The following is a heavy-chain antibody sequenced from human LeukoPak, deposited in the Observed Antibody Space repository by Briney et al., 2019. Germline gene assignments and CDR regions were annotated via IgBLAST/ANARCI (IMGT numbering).Heavy chain of an antibody. Sequence: GGSLRLSCATSGFIFSTYALSWVRQAPGKGLEWASSISGSGGSTYHADSVKGRFTISRDSSKNTLYLQMNSLRAEDTAIYYCAKVIRAAPGKGYFDYWGQGTLVTVSS. J-gene: IGHJ4*02. CDR2: ISGSGGST. V-gene: IGHV3-23*01. CDR1: GFIFSTYA. D-gene: IGHD6-13*01. CDR3: AKVIRAAPGKGYFDY.